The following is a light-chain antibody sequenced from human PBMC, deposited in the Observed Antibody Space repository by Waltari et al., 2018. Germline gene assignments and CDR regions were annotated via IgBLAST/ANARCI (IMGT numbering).Light chain of an antibody. V-gene: IGKV2-30*01. Sequence: DVVMTQSPVSLPVTLGQPASLSCRPCQSLVYSDGNTYLNWFQQGPGQSPRRLIYKVSNRDSGVPDRVSGSGSGTDFTLKISRVEPEDVGIYYCMQGTHWPYTFGQGTTLEI. CDR1: QSLVYSDGNTY. CDR3: MQGTHWPYT. CDR2: KVS. J-gene: IGKJ2*01.